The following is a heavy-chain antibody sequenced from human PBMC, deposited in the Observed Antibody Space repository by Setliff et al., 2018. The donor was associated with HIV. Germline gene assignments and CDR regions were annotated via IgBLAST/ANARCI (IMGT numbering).Heavy chain of an antibody. Sequence: ASVKVSCKASNYTFTNYAITWVRQAPGQRPEWMGWISAYDGDTKYAQKFHNRLSMTADTSTTTAYMDLRGLTSDDTSVYYCARAGLSAVPFPTVYWGQGTLVTVSS. CDR2: ISAYDGDT. V-gene: IGHV1-18*01. CDR3: ARAGLSAVPFPTVY. CDR1: NYTFTNYA. J-gene: IGHJ4*02. D-gene: IGHD4-4*01.